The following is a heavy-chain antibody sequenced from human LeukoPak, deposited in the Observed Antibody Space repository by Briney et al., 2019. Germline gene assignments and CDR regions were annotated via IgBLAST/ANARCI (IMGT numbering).Heavy chain of an antibody. CDR2: INAGNGNT. Sequence: RASVKVSCKASGYTFTSYAMHWVRQAPGQRLEWMGWINAGNGNTKYSQKFQGRVTMTEDTSTDTAYMELSSLRSEDTAVYYCATGRRSSWYPYYYYYGMDVWGQGTTVTVSS. CDR1: GYTFTSYA. J-gene: IGHJ6*02. V-gene: IGHV1-3*01. D-gene: IGHD6-13*01. CDR3: ATGRRSSWYPYYYYYGMDV.